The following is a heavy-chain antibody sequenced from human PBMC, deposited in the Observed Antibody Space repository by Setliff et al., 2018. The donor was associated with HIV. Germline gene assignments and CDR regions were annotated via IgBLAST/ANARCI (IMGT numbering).Heavy chain of an antibody. CDR1: GYTFSDYY. CDR3: ARSGGGWYNWFDP. V-gene: IGHV1-69-2*01. D-gene: IGHD3-16*01. CDR2: VDPEDGKT. Sequence: ASVKVSCKVSGYTFSDYYIHWVQQAPGKGLEWMGRVDPEDGKTMYSRKFQGRISITADTSTDTAYMELSSLRFDDTAIYYCARSGGGWYNWFDPWGQGTPVTVSS. J-gene: IGHJ5*02.